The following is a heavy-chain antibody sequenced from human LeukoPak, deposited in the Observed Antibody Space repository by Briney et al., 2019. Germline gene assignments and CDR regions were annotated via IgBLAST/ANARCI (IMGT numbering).Heavy chain of an antibody. Sequence: SETLSLTCTVSGYSISGAYYWGWIRQPPGKGLEWIASIYHSGGTYYNPSLKSRVTISVDTSKNQFSLKVTSVTAADTAVYYCARDGPHIVGGDDAFHIWGQGTMVTVSS. V-gene: IGHV4-38-2*02. CDR1: GYSISGAYY. J-gene: IGHJ3*02. D-gene: IGHD2-21*01. CDR3: ARDGPHIVGGDDAFHI. CDR2: IYHSGGT.